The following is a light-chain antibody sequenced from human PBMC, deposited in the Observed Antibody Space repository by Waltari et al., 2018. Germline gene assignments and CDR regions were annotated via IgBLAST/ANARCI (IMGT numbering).Light chain of an antibody. CDR2: GAY. Sequence: EIVVTKSPATFSVSPGERVTLSCRASKNVGTSLAWYQQKPGHTPRLLIFGAYSRASAVPARISGSGSATDFTLAISSLQAADCAVYYCQQYEDWPRHSFGGGTKVQIE. CDR1: KNVGTS. J-gene: IGKJ4*01. CDR3: QQYEDWPRHS. V-gene: IGKV3-15*01.